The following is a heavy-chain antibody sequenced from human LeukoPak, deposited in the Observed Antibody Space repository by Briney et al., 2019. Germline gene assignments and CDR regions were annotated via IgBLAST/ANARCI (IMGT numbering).Heavy chain of an antibody. CDR1: GGSFSGYY. CDR3: ARMAYYDILTGYYAASDM. V-gene: IGHV4-34*01. CDR2: INHSGST. J-gene: IGHJ3*02. D-gene: IGHD3-9*01. Sequence: PSETLSLTCAVYGGSFSGYYWSWIRQPPGKGREWIGEINHSGSTNYNPSLKSRVTISVDTSKNQFSLKLSSVTAADTAVYYCARMAYYDILTGYYAASDMWGQGKMVTVSA.